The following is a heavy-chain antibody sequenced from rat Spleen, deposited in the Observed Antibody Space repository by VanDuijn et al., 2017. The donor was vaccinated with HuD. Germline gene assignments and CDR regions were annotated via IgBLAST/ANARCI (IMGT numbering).Heavy chain of an antibody. J-gene: IGHJ4*01. Sequence: EVQLVESGGGLVQPGRSLKLSCVASGFTFNNYWMTWIRQAPGKGLEWVASITNTGGSTYYPDSVKGRFTISRDNAKSTLYLQMNSLRSEDTATYYCTREGTGIPTDVMDAWGQGASVTVSS. D-gene: IGHD1-4*01. CDR1: GFTFNNYW. CDR3: TREGTGIPTDVMDA. CDR2: ITNTGGST. V-gene: IGHV5-31*01.